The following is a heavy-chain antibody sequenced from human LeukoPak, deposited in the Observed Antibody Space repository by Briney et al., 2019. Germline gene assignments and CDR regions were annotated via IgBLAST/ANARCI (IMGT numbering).Heavy chain of an antibody. J-gene: IGHJ4*02. V-gene: IGHV3-48*04. D-gene: IGHD5-18*01. Sequence: GGSLRLSCAASGFTFSSYWMNWVRQAPGKGLEWVSYISSSGSTTYYADSVKGRFTISRDNAKNSLYLQMNSLRAEDTAVYYCARESGYSYGCFDYWGQGTLVTVSS. CDR3: ARESGYSYGCFDY. CDR2: ISSSGSTT. CDR1: GFTFSSYW.